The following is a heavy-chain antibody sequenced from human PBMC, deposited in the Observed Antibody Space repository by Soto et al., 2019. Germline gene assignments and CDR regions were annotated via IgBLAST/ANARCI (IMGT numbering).Heavy chain of an antibody. CDR2: ISYDGSNK. V-gene: IGHV3-30*18. CDR3: AKDQYSGNYAPTVFDY. J-gene: IGHJ4*02. Sequence: GGSLRLSCAASGFTLSTYGMHWVRQAPGKGLEWVAVISYDGSNKYYADSVKGRFTISRDNSKNTLYLQMNSLRAEDTAVYYCAKDQYSGNYAPTVFDYWGQGTLVTVSS. D-gene: IGHD1-26*01. CDR1: GFTLSTYG.